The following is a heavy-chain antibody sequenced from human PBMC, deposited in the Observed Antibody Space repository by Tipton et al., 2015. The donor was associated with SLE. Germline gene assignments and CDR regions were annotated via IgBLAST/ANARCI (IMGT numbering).Heavy chain of an antibody. D-gene: IGHD1/OR15-1a*01. CDR2: IYFSGNT. J-gene: IGHJ3*02. CDR1: GGPISSGGYY. Sequence: TLSLTCTVSGGPISSGGYYWTWIRQHPGKGLEWIGYIYFSGNTKYNPSLKSRVTLSVDTSKDQFSLNLSSVTAADTAVYYCARSRDKTTDAYDIWGHGTMVTVSS. V-gene: IGHV4-31*03. CDR3: ARSRDKTTDAYDI.